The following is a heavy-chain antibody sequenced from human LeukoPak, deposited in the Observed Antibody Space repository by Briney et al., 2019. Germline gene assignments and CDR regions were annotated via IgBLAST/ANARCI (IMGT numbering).Heavy chain of an antibody. CDR3: ARGLYDSSGGGFDF. V-gene: IGHV3-66*01. D-gene: IGHD3-22*01. CDR2: IYSGGST. J-gene: IGHJ4*02. Sequence: GGSLRLSCAVSGFTLSSNDMSWVGQAPGKGLEWVSVIYSGGSTSYSDSVRGRFTISRDNSKNTLYLQMNSLRAEDTAAYYCARGLYDSSGGGFDFWGQGTLVTVSS. CDR1: GFTLSSND.